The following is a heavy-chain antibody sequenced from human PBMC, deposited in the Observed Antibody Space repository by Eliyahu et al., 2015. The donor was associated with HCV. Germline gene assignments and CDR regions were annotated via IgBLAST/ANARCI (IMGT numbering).Heavy chain of an antibody. Sequence: DVQLVESGGGLVQPGGSLRLSCAASGFTFSSDWMTWVRQAPGKGLEWVANIKQDGSDKNYLDSVKGRFTISRDNAKNSLFLQMSSLRAEDTAVYYCARYPPGRTAYGQRDYWGQGTLVTVSS. CDR2: IKQDGSDK. CDR3: ARYPPGRTAYGQRDY. CDR1: GFTFSSDW. D-gene: IGHD3-10*01. J-gene: IGHJ4*02. V-gene: IGHV3-7*01.